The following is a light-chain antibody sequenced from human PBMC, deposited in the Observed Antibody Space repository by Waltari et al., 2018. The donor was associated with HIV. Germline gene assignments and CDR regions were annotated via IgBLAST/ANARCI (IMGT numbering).Light chain of an antibody. J-gene: IGKJ5*01. Sequence: IQMTQSQSSVSASVGDRVTITCRASQVISSWLAWYQQKPGKAPKLLMYAASSLQSGVPSRFSGSGSGTDFTLTISSLQPEDFATYYCQQANRFPITFGQGTRLEIK. CDR3: QQANRFPIT. CDR1: QVISSW. V-gene: IGKV1-12*01. CDR2: AAS.